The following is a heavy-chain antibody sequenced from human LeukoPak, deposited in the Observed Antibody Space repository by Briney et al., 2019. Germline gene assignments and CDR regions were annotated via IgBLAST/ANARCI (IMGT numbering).Heavy chain of an antibody. CDR1: GYSFTSYW. J-gene: IGHJ6*02. D-gene: IGHD1-26*01. CDR2: IYPGNSDT. Sequence: PGESLKISCKGSGYSFTSYWIGWVRQMPGKGLEWMGIIYPGNSDTRYSPSFQGQVTISADRSINTAYLQWNSLEASDTAMYYCARHSGTYSDFYYYAMDVWGQGTTVTVSS. CDR3: ARHSGTYSDFYYYAMDV. V-gene: IGHV5-51*01.